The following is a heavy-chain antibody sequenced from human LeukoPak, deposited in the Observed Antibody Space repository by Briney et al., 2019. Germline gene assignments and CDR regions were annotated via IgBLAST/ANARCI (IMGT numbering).Heavy chain of an antibody. Sequence: SVKVSCKASGGTFSSYAISWVRQAPGQGLEWMGGIIPIFGTANYAQKFQGRVTITADESTSTAYMELSSLRSEDTAVYYCARKRYYQYYMDVWGKGTTVTVSS. V-gene: IGHV1-69*01. CDR2: IIPIFGTA. CDR3: ARKRYYQYYMDV. J-gene: IGHJ6*03. CDR1: GGTFSSYA.